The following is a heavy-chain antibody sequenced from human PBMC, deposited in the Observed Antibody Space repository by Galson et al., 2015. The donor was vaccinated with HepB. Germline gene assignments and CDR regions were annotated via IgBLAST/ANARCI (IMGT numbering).Heavy chain of an antibody. CDR1: GGTFSSYA. J-gene: IGHJ6*02. V-gene: IGHV1-69*06. D-gene: IGHD2-15*01. Sequence: SVKVSCKASGGTFSSYAISWVRQAPGQGLEWMGGIIPIFGTANYAQKFQGRVTITADKSTSTAYMELSSLRSEDTAVYYCARKSSGHYYYYGMDVWGQGTTVTVSS. CDR2: IIPIFGTA. CDR3: ARKSSGHYYYYGMDV.